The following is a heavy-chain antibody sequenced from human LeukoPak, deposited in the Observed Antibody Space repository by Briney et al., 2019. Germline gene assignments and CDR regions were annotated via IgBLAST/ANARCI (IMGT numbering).Heavy chain of an antibody. CDR3: ARDRGQQVVIGEKNWFDP. D-gene: IGHD6-13*01. J-gene: IGHJ5*02. CDR1: GGTFSSYA. V-gene: IGHV1-69*05. CDR2: IIPIFGTA. Sequence: SVKVSRKASGGTFSSYAISWVRQAPGQGLEWMGGIIPIFGTANYAQKFQGRVTITTDESTSTACMELSSLRSEDMAVYYCARDRGQQVVIGEKNWFDPWGQGTLVTVSS.